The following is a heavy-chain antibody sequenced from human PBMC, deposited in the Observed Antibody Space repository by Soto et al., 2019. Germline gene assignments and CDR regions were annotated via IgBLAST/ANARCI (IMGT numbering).Heavy chain of an antibody. V-gene: IGHV4-34*01. CDR3: ARGVIVVVPAAERYYYYYMDV. CDR2: INHSGST. J-gene: IGHJ6*03. D-gene: IGHD2-2*01. Sequence: SETLSLTCAVYGGSFSGYYWSWIRQPPGKGLEWIGEINHSGSTNYNPSLKSRVTISVDTSKNQFSLKLSSVTAADTAVYYWARGVIVVVPAAERYYYYYMDVWGKGTTVTVSS. CDR1: GGSFSGYY.